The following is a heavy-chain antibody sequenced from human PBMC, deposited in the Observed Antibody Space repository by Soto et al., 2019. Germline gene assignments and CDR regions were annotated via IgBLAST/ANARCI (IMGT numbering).Heavy chain of an antibody. Sequence: SGPTLVNPAETLTLTCSVSGFSLTNGRMGVSWIRQPPGKALEWLAHFFSDAERSYSTSMQSRLNMYKDSSGSQVVLTMTNMAPADTATYFCARMDGDYNYYGLDVWGHGIAVTVSS. J-gene: IGHJ6*02. D-gene: IGHD4-17*01. CDR2: FFSDAER. V-gene: IGHV2-26*01. CDR1: GFSLTNGRMG. CDR3: ARMDGDYNYYGLDV.